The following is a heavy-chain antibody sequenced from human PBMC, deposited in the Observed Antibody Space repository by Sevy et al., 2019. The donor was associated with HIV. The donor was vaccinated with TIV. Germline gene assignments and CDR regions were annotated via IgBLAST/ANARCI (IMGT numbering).Heavy chain of an antibody. J-gene: IGHJ4*02. V-gene: IGHV3-21*01. CDR2: ISSSSSYI. CDR3: ARDVGSPYYYDSSGYYDY. Sequence: GGSLRLSCAASGFTFSGYSMNWVRQAPGKGLEWVSSISSSSSYIYYADSVKGRFTISRDNAKNSLYLQMNSLRAEDTAVYYCARDVGSPYYYDSSGYYDYWGQGTLVTVSS. D-gene: IGHD3-22*01. CDR1: GFTFSGYS.